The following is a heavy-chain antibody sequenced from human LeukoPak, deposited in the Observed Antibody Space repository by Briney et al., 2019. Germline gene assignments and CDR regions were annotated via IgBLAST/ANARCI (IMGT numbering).Heavy chain of an antibody. CDR2: INPSGGSP. D-gene: IGHD6-13*01. CDR3: ARVIAAAGPKENWFDP. Sequence: ASVKVSCKTSGYTFTSYYMHWVRQAPGQGLEWMGIINPSGGSPSYAQKFQGRVTMTRDMSTSTVYMELSSLRSEDTAVYYCARVIAAAGPKENWFDPWGQGTLVTVSS. V-gene: IGHV1-46*01. CDR1: GYTFTSYY. J-gene: IGHJ5*02.